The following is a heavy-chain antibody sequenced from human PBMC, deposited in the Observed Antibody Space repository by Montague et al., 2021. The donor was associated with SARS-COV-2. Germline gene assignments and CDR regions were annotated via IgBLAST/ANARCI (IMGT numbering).Heavy chain of an antibody. CDR2: MYYSGST. V-gene: IGHV4-39*01. CDR3: AGSPPGIAAAGTVAAFDI. CDR1: GGSISSSSYY. J-gene: IGHJ3*02. D-gene: IGHD6-13*01. Sequence: SETLSLTCTVSGGSISSSSYYWGWIRQPPGKGLEWIGSMYYSGSTXYNPSLKSRVTISVDTSKNQFSLKLSSVTAADTAVYYCAGSPPGIAAAGTVAAFDIWGQGTMVTVSS.